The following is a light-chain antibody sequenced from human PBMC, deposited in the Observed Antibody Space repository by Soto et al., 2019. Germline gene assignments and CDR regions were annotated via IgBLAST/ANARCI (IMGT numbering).Light chain of an antibody. Sequence: EVVMTQSPATLSVSPGDRATLSCRASQSVDTNVAWYQQKPGQAPRLLVHSASTRATGIPARFTGIGSGTDFTLTISGLQSDDFAMYYCQQYGSSMYTFGQGTNLEIK. CDR1: QSVDTN. CDR2: SAS. J-gene: IGKJ2*01. CDR3: QQYGSSMYT. V-gene: IGKV3-15*01.